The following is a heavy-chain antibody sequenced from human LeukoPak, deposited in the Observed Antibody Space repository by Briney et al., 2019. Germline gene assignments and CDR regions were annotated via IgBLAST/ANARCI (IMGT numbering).Heavy chain of an antibody. CDR2: ISSSSSYI. CDR1: GFTFSSYW. D-gene: IGHD2-2*01. CDR3: ARATAAASRNAGY. V-gene: IGHV3-21*01. Sequence: GGSLRLSCAASGFTFSSYWMSWVRQAPGKGLEWVSSISSSSSYIYYADSVKGRFTISRDNAKNSLYLQMNSLRAEDTAVYYCARATAAASRNAGYWGQGTLVTVSS. J-gene: IGHJ4*02.